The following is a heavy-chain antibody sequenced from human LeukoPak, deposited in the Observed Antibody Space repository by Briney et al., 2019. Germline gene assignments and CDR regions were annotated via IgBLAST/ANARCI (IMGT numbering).Heavy chain of an antibody. V-gene: IGHV4-38-2*01. CDR3: ARRVEHSKAWDY. D-gene: IGHD4-11*01. CDR1: GYSISSGYY. J-gene: IGHJ4*02. CDR2: IYHSGST. Sequence: PSETLSLTCAVSGYSISSGYYWGWIRQPPGKGLEWIGSIYHSGSTYYNPSLKSRVTISVDTSKNQFSLKLSSVTAADTAVYYCARRVEHSKAWDYWGQGTLVTVSS.